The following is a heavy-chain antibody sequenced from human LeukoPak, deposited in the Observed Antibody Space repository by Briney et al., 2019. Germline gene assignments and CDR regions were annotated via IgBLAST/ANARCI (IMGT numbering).Heavy chain of an antibody. CDR1: GGSISYYY. D-gene: IGHD7-27*01. CDR2: IFNSGST. CDR3: VRHYRLNTGFDY. J-gene: IGHJ4*02. V-gene: IGHV4-39*01. Sequence: SETLSLTCTVSGGSISYYYWSWIRQPPGKGLEWIGSIFNSGSTYYNSSLQSRVTISVDTSKNQFSLRLTSVTAADTAVYYRVRHYRLNTGFDYWGQGTLVTVSS.